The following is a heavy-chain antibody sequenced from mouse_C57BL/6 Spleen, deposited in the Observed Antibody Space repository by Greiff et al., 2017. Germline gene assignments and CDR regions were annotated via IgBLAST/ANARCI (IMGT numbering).Heavy chain of an antibody. CDR2: IYPGDGDT. CDR3: ARGAVVATKYFDY. CDR1: GYAFSSYW. D-gene: IGHD1-1*01. Sequence: VKLMESGAELVKPGASVKISCKASGYAFSSYWMNWVKQRPGKGLEWIGQIYPGDGDTNYNGKFKGKATLTADKSSSTAYMQLSSLTSEDSAVYFCARGAVVATKYFDYWGQGTTLTVSS. V-gene: IGHV1-80*01. J-gene: IGHJ2*01.